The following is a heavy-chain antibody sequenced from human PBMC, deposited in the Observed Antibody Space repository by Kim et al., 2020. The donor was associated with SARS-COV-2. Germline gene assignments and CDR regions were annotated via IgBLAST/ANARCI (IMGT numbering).Heavy chain of an antibody. CDR3: IRRESVAGIIVAY. V-gene: IGHV3-73*01. J-gene: IGHJ4*02. CDR2: IKTRANKYAT. D-gene: IGHD6-19*01. CDR1: GFSLSGSV. Sequence: GGSLRLSCAASGFSLSGSVMHWVRQASGKGLEWVGRIKTRANKYATEHAESVKGRFTISRDDSKNTAYLQMNSLQSEDTAVYYCIRRESVAGIIVAYWGQGTLVTVSS.